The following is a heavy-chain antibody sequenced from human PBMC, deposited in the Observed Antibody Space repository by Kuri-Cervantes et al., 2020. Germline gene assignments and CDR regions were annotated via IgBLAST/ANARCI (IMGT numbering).Heavy chain of an antibody. Sequence: SETLSLTCAVYGGSFSDYYWSWIRQPPGKGLEWIGEINHSGSTNYNPSLKSRVTISVDTSKDQFSLKVSSVTAADTAVYFCARVFCSGGSCYSPDYWGQGTLVTVSS. CDR3: ARVFCSGGSCYSPDY. D-gene: IGHD2-15*01. CDR1: GGSFSDYY. J-gene: IGHJ4*02. V-gene: IGHV4-34*01. CDR2: INHSGST.